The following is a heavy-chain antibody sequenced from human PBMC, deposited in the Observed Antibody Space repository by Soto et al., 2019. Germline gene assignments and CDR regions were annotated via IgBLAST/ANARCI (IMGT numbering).Heavy chain of an antibody. CDR3: ARIGYPFGELLPPAAFDI. Sequence: LSLTCTVSGGSTSSYYWSWIRQPPGKGLEWIGYIYYSGSTNYNPSLKSRVTISVDTSKNQFSLKLSSVTAADTAVYYCARIGYPFGELLPPAAFDIWGQGTMVTVSS. CDR1: GGSTSSYY. CDR2: IYYSGST. D-gene: IGHD3-10*01. J-gene: IGHJ3*02. V-gene: IGHV4-59*01.